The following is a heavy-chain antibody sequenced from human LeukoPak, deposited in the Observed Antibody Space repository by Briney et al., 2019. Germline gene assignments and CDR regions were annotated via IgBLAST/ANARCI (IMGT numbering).Heavy chain of an antibody. J-gene: IGHJ4*02. CDR1: GFSLSTSGVG. V-gene: IGHV2-5*01. Sequence: SGPTLVNPTQTLTLTCTFSGFSLSTSGVGVGWIRQPPGKALEWLALIYWNDDKRYSPSLKSRLTITKDTSKNQVVLTMTNMDPVDTATYYCAHSLRSALKYCSTSCRGPFDYWGQGTLVTVSS. CDR2: IYWNDDK. CDR3: AHSLRSALKYCSTSCRGPFDY. D-gene: IGHD2-2*01.